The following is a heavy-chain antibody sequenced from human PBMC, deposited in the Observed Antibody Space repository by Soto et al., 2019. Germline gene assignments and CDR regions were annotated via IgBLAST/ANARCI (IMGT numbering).Heavy chain of an antibody. D-gene: IGHD2-2*01. CDR1: GFAVNSDY. CDR2: IFGGGAT. J-gene: IGHJ4*02. CDR3: VRTSSY. Sequence: EVQLVASGGGLIQPGGSLRLSCAASGFAVNSDYMSWVRQAPGKGLEWVSVIFGGGATKYSDSVKGRFTISRDNSKNTVFLQMNSLRAEDTVVYYWVRTSSYWGQGTRVIVSS. V-gene: IGHV3-53*01.